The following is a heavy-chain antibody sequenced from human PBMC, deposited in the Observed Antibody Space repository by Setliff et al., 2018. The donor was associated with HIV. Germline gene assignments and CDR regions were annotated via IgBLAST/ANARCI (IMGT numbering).Heavy chain of an antibody. Sequence: PSETLSLTCAVFGDSVYSRSYYWGWIRQPPGKGLEWIGSMYYKGNTYYKPSLGSRISISSDTSRNLVSLRLRSVTAADTAVYYCARVGSWHYGGRVLDFWGQGTLVTVSS. CDR1: GDSVYSRSYY. D-gene: IGHD3-10*01. CDR2: MYYKGNT. V-gene: IGHV4-39*07. CDR3: ARVGSWHYGGRVLDF. J-gene: IGHJ4*02.